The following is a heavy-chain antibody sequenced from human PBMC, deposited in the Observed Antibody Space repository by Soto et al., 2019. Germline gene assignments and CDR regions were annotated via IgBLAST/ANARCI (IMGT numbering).Heavy chain of an antibody. CDR1: GFTFSSYA. Sequence: GGSLRLSCAASGFTFSSYAMHWVRQAPGKGLEWVAVISYDGSNKYYADSVKGRFTISRDNSKNPLYLQMNSLRAEDTAVYYCARDRTYYEDNPPGGFDPWGPGTLLAV. V-gene: IGHV3-30-3*01. J-gene: IGHJ5*02. CDR3: ARDRTYYEDNPPGGFDP. D-gene: IGHD3-3*01. CDR2: ISYDGSNK.